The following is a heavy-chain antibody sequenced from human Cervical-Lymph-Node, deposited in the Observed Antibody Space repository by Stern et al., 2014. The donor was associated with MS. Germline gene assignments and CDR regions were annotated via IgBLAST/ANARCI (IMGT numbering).Heavy chain of an antibody. D-gene: IGHD6-19*01. J-gene: IGHJ2*01. CDR3: AKDPLHMAVTGVDWYFDL. CDR1: GFTFDEYA. CDR2: ITWNSGVM. V-gene: IGHV3-9*01. Sequence: VQLVQSGGGLVQPGRSLRLSCAGSGFTFDEYAIHWVRQGPGKGLEWVSGITWNSGVMGYADSVKGRFTISREHGNNSLYLQMNNLRPEDTALYYCAKDPLHMAVTGVDWYFDLWGRGTLVTVSS.